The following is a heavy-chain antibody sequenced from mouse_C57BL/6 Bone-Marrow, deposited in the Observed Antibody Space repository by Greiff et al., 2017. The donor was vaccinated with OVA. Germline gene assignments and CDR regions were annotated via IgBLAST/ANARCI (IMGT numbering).Heavy chain of an antibody. CDR1: GYTFTSYW. J-gene: IGHJ2*01. V-gene: IGHV1-59*01. D-gene: IGHD2-3*01. CDR3: ARRDDGTRDYFDY. Sequence: QVQLQQPGAELVRPGTSVKLSCKASGYTFTSYWMHWVKQRPGQGLEWIGVIDPSDSYTNYNQKFKGKATLTVDKSSSTAYMQLSSLTSEDSAVYYCARRDDGTRDYFDYWGQGTTLTVSS. CDR2: IDPSDSYT.